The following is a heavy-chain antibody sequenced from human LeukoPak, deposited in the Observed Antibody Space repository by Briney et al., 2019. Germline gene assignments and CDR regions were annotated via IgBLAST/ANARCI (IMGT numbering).Heavy chain of an antibody. CDR3: ARLGGGLQFRDAFDI. CDR1: GGSISSYY. V-gene: IGHV4-59*08. J-gene: IGHJ3*02. CDR2: IYYSGST. D-gene: IGHD5-24*01. Sequence: SETLSLTCTVSGGSISSYYWSWIRQPPGKGLEWIGYIYYSGSTNYNPSLKSRVTISVDRSKNQFSLKLGSVSAAGRAVYYCARLGGGLQFRDAFDIWGQGTMVTVSS.